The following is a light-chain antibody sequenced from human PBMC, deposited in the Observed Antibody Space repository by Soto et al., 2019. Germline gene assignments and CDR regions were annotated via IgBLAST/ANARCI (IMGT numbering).Light chain of an antibody. CDR1: SSNFGSNT. J-gene: IGLJ2*01. V-gene: IGLV1-44*01. CDR2: SNN. CDR3: AAWEDSLNGVV. Sequence: QSVVTQPPSASGTPGQRVTIFCSGSSSNFGSNTVNWYQQLPGTAPKLLMYSNNQRPSGVPDRFSGSKSGTSASLAISGLQSEDEADYYCAAWEDSLNGVVFGGGTKLTVL.